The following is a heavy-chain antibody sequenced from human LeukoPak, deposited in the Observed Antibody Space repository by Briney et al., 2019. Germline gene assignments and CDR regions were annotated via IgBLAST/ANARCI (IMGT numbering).Heavy chain of an antibody. J-gene: IGHJ4*02. CDR1: GFTFSSYW. D-gene: IGHD4-17*01. Sequence: GGSLRLSCEASGFTFSSYWMNWVRRAPGKGLEWVASVKQDETPRYNVNLVKGRFTISRDNAKNSLYLQLNSLTADDTSVYYCARGPNYGDYVDYLDYWGQGALVTVSS. CDR2: VKQDETPR. V-gene: IGHV3-7*01. CDR3: ARGPNYGDYVDYLDY.